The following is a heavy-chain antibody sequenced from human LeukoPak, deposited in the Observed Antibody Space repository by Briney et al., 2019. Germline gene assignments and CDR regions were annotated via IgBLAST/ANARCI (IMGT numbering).Heavy chain of an antibody. CDR2: IYYSGST. Sequence: SETLSLTCTVSGGSISNSYWSWIRQPPGKGLEWIGYIYYSGSTNYNPSLRSRVTISVDTSKNQFSLKLSSVTAADTAVYYCARLHFGTPDFDYWGQGTLVTVSS. CDR3: ARLHFGTPDFDY. D-gene: IGHD3-3*01. CDR1: GGSISNSY. J-gene: IGHJ4*02. V-gene: IGHV4-59*08.